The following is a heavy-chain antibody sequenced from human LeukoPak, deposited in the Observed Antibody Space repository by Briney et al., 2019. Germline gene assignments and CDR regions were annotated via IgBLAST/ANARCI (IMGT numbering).Heavy chain of an antibody. D-gene: IGHD2-15*01. V-gene: IGHV5-51*01. CDR2: IYPGDSDT. J-gene: IGHJ4*02. CDR3: ARDVAAAEPAYYFGY. CDR1: GYSFTSYW. Sequence: GESLQISCQGSGYSFTSYWIGWVRQMPGKGLEWMGIIYPGDSDTRYSPSFQGQVTISADKSISTAYLQWSSLKASDTAMYYCARDVAAAEPAYYFGYWGQGTLVTVSS.